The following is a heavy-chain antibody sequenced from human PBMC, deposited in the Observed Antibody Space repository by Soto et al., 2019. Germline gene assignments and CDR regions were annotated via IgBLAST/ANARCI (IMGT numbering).Heavy chain of an antibody. CDR1: SDSISLYY. D-gene: IGHD1-26*01. Sequence: SETLSLTCTVFSDSISLYYWSWIRQPPGKGLEWIGYIYYSGSSTYNPSLKSRVTMSVDTSKNQFSLNLSSVTAADTAVYYCARDEGGPFNYWGQGTLVTVSS. CDR3: ARDEGGPFNY. CDR2: IYYSGSS. V-gene: IGHV4-59*12. J-gene: IGHJ4*02.